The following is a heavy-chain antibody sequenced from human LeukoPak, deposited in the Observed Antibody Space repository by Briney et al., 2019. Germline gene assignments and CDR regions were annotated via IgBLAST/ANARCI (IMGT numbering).Heavy chain of an antibody. Sequence: SETPSLTCTVSGGSISSSYYYWHWIRQPPGKGLEWIGYISYSGSTNYNPSLKSRVTITLDTSKTQFSLRLRSVTAADTAVYYCARSRNDYNSVAFGIWGQGTMVTVSS. V-gene: IGHV4-61*01. CDR3: ARSRNDYNSVAFGI. D-gene: IGHD5-24*01. CDR2: ISYSGST. J-gene: IGHJ3*02. CDR1: GGSISSSYYY.